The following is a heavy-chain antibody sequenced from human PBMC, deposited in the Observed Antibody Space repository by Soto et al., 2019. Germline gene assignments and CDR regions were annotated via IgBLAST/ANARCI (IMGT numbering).Heavy chain of an antibody. CDR2: ISYDGNNK. D-gene: IGHD1-1*01. V-gene: IGHV3-30*18. CDR3: AKERTRHFDY. CDR1: GFTFRSYG. J-gene: IGHJ4*02. Sequence: GGSLRLSCAASGFTFRSYGMHWVRQAPGKGLEWVAVISYDGNNKYYADSVKGRLTISRDNSKNTVSLQMNSLRVEDTAVYYCAKERTRHFDYWGQGIPVTVSS.